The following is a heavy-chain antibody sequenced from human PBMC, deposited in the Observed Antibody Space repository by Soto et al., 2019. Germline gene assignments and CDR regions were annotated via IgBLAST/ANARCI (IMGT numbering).Heavy chain of an antibody. CDR3: ARDLVDYYGSGSYYNSGRGYWFDP. D-gene: IGHD3-10*01. Sequence: EVQLVESGGGLIQPGGSLRLSCAASGFTVSSNYMSWVRQAPGKGLEWVSVIYSGGSTYYADSVKGRFTISRDNSKNTLYLQMNSLRAEDTAVYYCARDLVDYYGSGSYYNSGRGYWFDPWGQGTLVTVSS. V-gene: IGHV3-53*01. J-gene: IGHJ5*02. CDR1: GFTVSSNY. CDR2: IYSGGST.